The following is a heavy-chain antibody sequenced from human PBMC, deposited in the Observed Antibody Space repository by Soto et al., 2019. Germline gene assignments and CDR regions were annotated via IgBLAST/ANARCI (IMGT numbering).Heavy chain of an antibody. V-gene: IGHV3-9*01. D-gene: IGHD2-15*01. CDR3: AKDGARYSSSKAGTMDV. CDR2: ISWNSGSI. CDR1: GFTFDDYA. Sequence: GGSLRLSCAASGFTFDDYAMHWVRQAPGKGLEWVSGISWNSGSIGYADSVKGRFTISRDNSKNMLFLQVNGLRVEDTAVYYCAKDGARYSSSKAGTMDVWGQGTTVTVS. J-gene: IGHJ6*02.